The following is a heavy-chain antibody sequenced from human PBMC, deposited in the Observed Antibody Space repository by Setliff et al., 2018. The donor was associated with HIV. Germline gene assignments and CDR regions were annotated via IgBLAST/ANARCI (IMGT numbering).Heavy chain of an antibody. J-gene: IGHJ4*02. D-gene: IGHD2-15*01. CDR2: IKGKTDGGTT. CDR1: GFTFSNAW. V-gene: IGHV3-15*01. CDR3: TTGVSRYCSGGSCYSGDY. Sequence: PGGSLRLSCAASGFTFSNAWMSWVRQAPGKGLEWVGRIKGKTDGGTTDYAAPVKGRFTVSRDDSKNTLYLQMNSLKTEDTAVYYCTTGVSRYCSGGSCYSGDYWGQGTLVTVSS.